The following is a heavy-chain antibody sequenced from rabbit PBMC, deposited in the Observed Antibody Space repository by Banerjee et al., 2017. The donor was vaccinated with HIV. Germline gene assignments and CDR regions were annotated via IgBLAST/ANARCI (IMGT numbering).Heavy chain of an antibody. V-gene: IGHV1S40*01. CDR1: GFSFSSSYW. D-gene: IGHD6-1*01. Sequence: QSLEESGGDLVKPGASLTLTCTASGFSFSSSYWICWVRQAPGKGLEWIGCIYTGDGGSTYYASWAKGRFTISRTSSTTVTLQMTSLTAADTATYFCARGVDSSTSHFNSWGPGTLVTVS. J-gene: IGHJ4*01. CDR2: IYTGDGGST. CDR3: ARGVDSSTSHFNS.